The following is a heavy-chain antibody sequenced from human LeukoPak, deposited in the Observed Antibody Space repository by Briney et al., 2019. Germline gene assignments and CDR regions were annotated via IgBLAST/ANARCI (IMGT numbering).Heavy chain of an antibody. D-gene: IGHD5-24*01. CDR2: ICCTKTYI. J-gene: IGHJ4*02. CDR1: GFTFSSYT. CDR3: ARGRDGYPGGY. V-gene: IGHV3-21*01. Sequence: PGGALRLSCAVSGFTFSSYTMHWVRQAPGKGLEWVSSICCTKTYIYYADSVTRRSTISRANAKNSLYLQMNSLRAEDTAMYYCARGRDGYPGGYWGQGTLVTVSS.